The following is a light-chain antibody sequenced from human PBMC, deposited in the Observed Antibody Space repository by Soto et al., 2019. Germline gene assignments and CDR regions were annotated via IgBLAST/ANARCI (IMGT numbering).Light chain of an antibody. Sequence: QSALRHPASVSWSPGDLITISCTGTSSDVGTYNLVSWYQQHPGNAPRLMIYEGSKRPSGVSNRFSGSKSGITASLTISGLQAEEEADFYCCSYAGGAIYVFGSGTKVTVL. CDR3: CSYAGGAIYV. V-gene: IGLV2-23*01. CDR2: EGS. CDR1: SSDVGTYNL. J-gene: IGLJ1*01.